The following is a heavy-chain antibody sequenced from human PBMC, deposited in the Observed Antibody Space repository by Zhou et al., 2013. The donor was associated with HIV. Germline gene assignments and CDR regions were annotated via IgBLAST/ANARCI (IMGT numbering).Heavy chain of an antibody. V-gene: IGHV3-23*01. CDR3: AKGRHSSTWYADS. CDR1: GFTFDNYA. D-gene: IGHD6-13*01. Sequence: EVQLLESGGGLVQPGGSLRLSCAASGFTFDNYAMSWVRQAPGKGLEWVSIIYGPNGTTYYADSVKGRFTISRDNSTYTLYLQMNSLRAEDTAVYFCAKGRHSSTWYADSWGQGTLVTVSS. CDR2: IYGPNGTT. J-gene: IGHJ4*02.